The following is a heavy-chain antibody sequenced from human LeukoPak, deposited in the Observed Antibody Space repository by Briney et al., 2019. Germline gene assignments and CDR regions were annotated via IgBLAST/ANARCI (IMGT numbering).Heavy chain of an antibody. J-gene: IGHJ4*02. V-gene: IGHV3-7*01. D-gene: IGHD4/OR15-4a*01. CDR2: IKQDGSEK. Sequence: GGSLRLSCAASGFTFSSYWMSWVRQAPGKGLEWVANIKQDGSEKYYVDSVKGRFTISRDNAKNSLYLQMNSLRAEDTAVYYCARPTTIAGLSFDYWGQGTLVTVSS. CDR1: GFTFSSYW. CDR3: ARPTTIAGLSFDY.